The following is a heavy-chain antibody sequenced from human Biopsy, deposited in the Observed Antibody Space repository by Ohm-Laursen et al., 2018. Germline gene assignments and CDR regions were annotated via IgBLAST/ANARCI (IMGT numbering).Heavy chain of an antibody. CDR3: ARMDCSGGSCHYYSYGMDV. Sequence: TLSLTCSVSGVYISDNYWSWIRPPPGKGRECIVNIHNSGSTNYNPSIKSRLTISVDTSKNQFSLKRSSVTAADTAVYYCARMDCSGGSCHYYSYGMDVGGQGTRVTVSS. J-gene: IGHJ6*02. CDR2: IHNSGST. V-gene: IGHV4-4*09. CDR1: GVYISDNY. D-gene: IGHD2-15*01.